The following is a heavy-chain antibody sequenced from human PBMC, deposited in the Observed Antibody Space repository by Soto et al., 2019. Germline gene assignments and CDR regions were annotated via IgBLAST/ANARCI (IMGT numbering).Heavy chain of an antibody. V-gene: IGHV1-69*13. CDR2: IVPIYRTA. CDR3: ARDSGAKLSSS. J-gene: IGHJ4*02. CDR1: GGTFSSYR. D-gene: IGHD6-13*01. Sequence: SVKVSCKASGGTFSSYRINWVRQAPGQGLEWVGGIVPIYRTADYAQKFQGRVTITADESARTAYMELRGLKSQDTAVYYCARDSGAKLSSSWGQGTLVTVSS.